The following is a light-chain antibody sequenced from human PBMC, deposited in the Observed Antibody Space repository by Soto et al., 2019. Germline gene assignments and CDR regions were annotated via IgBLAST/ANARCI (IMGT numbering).Light chain of an antibody. V-gene: IGLV1-51*02. CDR1: SSNIGKNY. CDR2: ETN. Sequence: QSVLTQPPSVSAASGQKVTISCSGSSSNIGKNYVSWYQQLPGTAPKVVIYETNKRPSGIPDRFSGSKSGTSATLGITGLQPGDEADYYCATWDTSLTAVLFGGGTKLTVL. J-gene: IGLJ2*01. CDR3: ATWDTSLTAVL.